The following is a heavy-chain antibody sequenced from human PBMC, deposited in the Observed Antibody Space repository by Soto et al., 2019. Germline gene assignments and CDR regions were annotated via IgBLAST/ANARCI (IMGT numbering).Heavy chain of an antibody. CDR2: ISFDGNII. D-gene: IGHD3-9*01. CDR3: ARTFDTITYYFDY. V-gene: IGHV3-30-3*01. Sequence: GGSLRLSCAASEFIFSSYAMHWSRQAPGKGLEWVAVISFDGNIIQYADSVKGRFIISRDNIKNTLYLQMNSLRGEDTAVYYCARTFDTITYYFDYWGQGTQVTVSS. CDR1: EFIFSSYA. J-gene: IGHJ4*02.